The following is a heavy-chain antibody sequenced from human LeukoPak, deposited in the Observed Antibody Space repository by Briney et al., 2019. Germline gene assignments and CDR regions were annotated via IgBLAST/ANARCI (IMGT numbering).Heavy chain of an antibody. CDR3: ARDGARGYDILTGYYSTGLDY. J-gene: IGHJ4*02. D-gene: IGHD3-9*01. CDR2: ISSSSSYI. Sequence: GGSLRLSCAASGFTFSSYSMNWVRQAPGKGLEWVSPISSSSSYIYYADSVKGRFTISRDNAKNSLYLQMNSLRAEDTAVYYCARDGARGYDILTGYYSTGLDYWGQGTLVTVSS. V-gene: IGHV3-21*01. CDR1: GFTFSSYS.